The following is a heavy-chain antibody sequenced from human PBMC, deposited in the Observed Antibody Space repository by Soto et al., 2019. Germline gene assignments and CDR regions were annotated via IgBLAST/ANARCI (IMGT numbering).Heavy chain of an antibody. CDR2: IIPILGIA. J-gene: IGHJ4*02. CDR1: GGTFSSYA. V-gene: IGHV1-69*10. Sequence: ASVKVSCKASGGTFSSYAISWGRQAPGQGLEWMGGIIPILGIANYAQKFQGRVTITADKSTSTAYMELSSLRSEDTAVYYCAREDRQLIDYWGQGTLVTVSS. D-gene: IGHD6-6*01. CDR3: AREDRQLIDY.